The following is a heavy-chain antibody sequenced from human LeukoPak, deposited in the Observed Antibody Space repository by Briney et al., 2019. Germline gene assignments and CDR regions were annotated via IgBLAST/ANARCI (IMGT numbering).Heavy chain of an antibody. CDR2: INHSGST. D-gene: IGHD6-13*01. J-gene: IGHJ5*02. Sequence: PSETLSLTCAVYGGSFSGYYWSWIRQPPGKGLEWIGEINHSGSTNYNPSLKSRVTISVDTSKNQFSLKLSSVTAADTAVYYCARGPPSSWSSWFDPRGQGTLVTVSS. CDR1: GGSFSGYY. V-gene: IGHV4-34*01. CDR3: ARGPPSSWSSWFDP.